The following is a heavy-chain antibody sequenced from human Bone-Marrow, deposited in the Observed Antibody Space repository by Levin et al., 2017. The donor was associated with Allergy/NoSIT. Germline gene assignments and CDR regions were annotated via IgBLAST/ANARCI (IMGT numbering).Heavy chain of an antibody. D-gene: IGHD5-24*01. Sequence: SETLSLTCTVSGGSISSYYWSWIRQPPGKGLEWIGYIYYSGSTNYNPSLKSRVTISVDTSKNQFSLKLSSVTAADTAVYYCARGLRGDGYLTSGYWGQGTLVTVSS. CDR2: IYYSGST. CDR3: ARGLRGDGYLTSGY. CDR1: GGSISSYY. J-gene: IGHJ4*02. V-gene: IGHV4-59*01.